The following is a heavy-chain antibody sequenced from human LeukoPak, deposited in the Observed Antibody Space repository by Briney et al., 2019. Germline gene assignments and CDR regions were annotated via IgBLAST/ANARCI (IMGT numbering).Heavy chain of an antibody. CDR2: ISRIGCST. CDR1: GFTFSSYG. Sequence: GGSLRLSCAASGFTFSSYGMNGVPQAPGKGLEWVSAISRIGCSTYYADSVKGRSTIYRDNSKNTLYLQMSSLRAEDTAIYYCTKPYYCDSTGYEYYYYGMDVWGQGATVTVSS. V-gene: IGHV3-23*01. D-gene: IGHD3-22*01. J-gene: IGHJ6*02. CDR3: TKPYYCDSTGYEYYYYGMDV.